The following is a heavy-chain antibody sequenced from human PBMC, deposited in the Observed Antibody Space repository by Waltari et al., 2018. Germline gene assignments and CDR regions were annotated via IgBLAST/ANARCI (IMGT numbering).Heavy chain of an antibody. Sequence: QVQLVQSGAEVKKPGSSVKVSCKASGGTFSSYTISWVRQAPGQGLELMGRSIPIRGIANYAKKFQGRVTITADKSTSTAYMELSSLRSEDTAVYYCARTPTTGGGLSYFDYWGQGTLVTVSS. CDR3: ARTPTTGGGLSYFDY. D-gene: IGHD7-27*01. CDR2: SIPIRGIA. V-gene: IGHV1-69*02. CDR1: GGTFSSYT. J-gene: IGHJ4*02.